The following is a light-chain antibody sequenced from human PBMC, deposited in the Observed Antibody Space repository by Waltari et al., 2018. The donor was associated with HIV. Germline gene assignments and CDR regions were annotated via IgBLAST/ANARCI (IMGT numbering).Light chain of an antibody. J-gene: IGLJ2*01. V-gene: IGLV3-1*01. CDR3: QAWDRSVV. Sequence: SYELTQPPSVSVSPGQTASITCSGDQLGDKFVCWYQQRPGQPPVQVMYQDSKRPSGIPERFSGSNSGNTATLTITGTQSMDEADYYCQAWDRSVVFGGGTKLTVL. CDR1: QLGDKF. CDR2: QDS.